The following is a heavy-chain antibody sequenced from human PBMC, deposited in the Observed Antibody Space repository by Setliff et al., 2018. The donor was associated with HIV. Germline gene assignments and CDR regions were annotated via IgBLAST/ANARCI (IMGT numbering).Heavy chain of an antibody. Sequence: ASVKVSCKASGYTFTTNYIHWARQAPGQGLEWMGWINPNSGGTNYVQKFQGRVTMTRDTSITTAYMELSRLSSDDTAVYYCARVFGVRQAFDNWGQGTLVTVSS. CDR1: GYTFTTNY. V-gene: IGHV1-2*02. CDR3: ARVFGVRQAFDN. J-gene: IGHJ4*02. D-gene: IGHD3-10*02. CDR2: INPNSGGT.